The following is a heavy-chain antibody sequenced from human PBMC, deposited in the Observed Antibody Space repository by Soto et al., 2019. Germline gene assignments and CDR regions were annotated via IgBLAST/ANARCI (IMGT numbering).Heavy chain of an antibody. CDR2: ISYNSGRI. D-gene: IGHD6-6*01. CDR1: GFTFDNYA. Sequence: EVQLVESGGGLVQPGRSLRLSCAASGFTFDNYAMHWVRQTPGKGLERVSGISYNSGRITYADSVKGRFTISRDNAKNSLYLQMNSVRAEDTALYYCARDDEAALGAGPFDYWGQGTLVTVSS. J-gene: IGHJ4*02. CDR3: ARDDEAALGAGPFDY. V-gene: IGHV3-9*01.